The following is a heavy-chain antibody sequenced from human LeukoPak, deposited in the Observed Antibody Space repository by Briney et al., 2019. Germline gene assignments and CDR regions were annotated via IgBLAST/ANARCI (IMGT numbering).Heavy chain of an antibody. CDR2: ISSSGSTI. CDR3: ARDPISDGSGMDV. J-gene: IGHJ6*03. D-gene: IGHD3-10*01. V-gene: IGHV3-48*03. Sequence: AGGSLRLSCAASGFTFSSYEMNWVRQAPGKGLEWVSYISSSGSTIYYADSVKGRFTISRDNAKNSLYLQMNSLRAEDTAVYYCARDPISDGSGMDVWGKGTTVTISS. CDR1: GFTFSSYE.